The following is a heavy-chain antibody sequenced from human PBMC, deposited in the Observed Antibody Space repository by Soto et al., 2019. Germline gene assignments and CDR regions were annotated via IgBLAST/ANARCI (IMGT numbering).Heavy chain of an antibody. CDR2: IDTEGSNT. V-gene: IGHV3-74*01. CDR1: GFAFSSLW. D-gene: IGHD6-13*01. CDR3: VRLGGSSEIDY. Sequence: PGGSLRLSCVASGFAFSSLWMHWVRQVPGKGLVWVSRIDTEGSNTAYADSVKGRFTISRDNAKNTLYLQMNSLRVEDTAIYYCVRLGGSSEIDYWGQGTLVTVSS. J-gene: IGHJ4*02.